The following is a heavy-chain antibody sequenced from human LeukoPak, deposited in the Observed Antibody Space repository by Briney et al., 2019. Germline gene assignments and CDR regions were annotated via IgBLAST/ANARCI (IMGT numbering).Heavy chain of an antibody. Sequence: GGSLRLSCAASGFTVSSNYMSWVRQAPGKGLEWVSVIYSGGSTYYADSVKGRFTISRDNSKNTLYLQMNSLRAEDTAVYYCAKDASSSWYYFDYWGQGTLVTVSS. D-gene: IGHD6-13*01. CDR3: AKDASSSWYYFDY. V-gene: IGHV3-53*01. CDR2: IYSGGST. J-gene: IGHJ4*02. CDR1: GFTVSSNY.